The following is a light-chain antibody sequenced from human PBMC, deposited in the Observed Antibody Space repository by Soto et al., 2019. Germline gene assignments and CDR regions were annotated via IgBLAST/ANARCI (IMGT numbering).Light chain of an antibody. CDR2: AAS. CDR1: QTISNY. V-gene: IGKV1-39*01. Sequence: DIHMTQSPSSLSAFVGDRVTITCRAGQTISNYVNWYQQKPGKAPKVLIYAASTLQSGVPSRFSGSGSGADFTLTISSLQPEDFATYYCQQTNSFPITFGQGTRLELK. CDR3: QQTNSFPIT. J-gene: IGKJ5*01.